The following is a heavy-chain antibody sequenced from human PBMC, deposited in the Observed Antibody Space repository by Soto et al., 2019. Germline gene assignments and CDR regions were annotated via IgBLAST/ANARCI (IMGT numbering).Heavy chain of an antibody. J-gene: IGHJ4*02. CDR2: ISGSGGST. D-gene: IGHD6-6*01. Sequence: GGSLRLSCAASGFTFSSYAMSWVRQATGKGLEWVSAISGSGGSTYYADSVKGRFTISRDNSKNTLYLQMNSLRAEDTAVYYCAKAREAYSSSFIFDYWGQGTLVTVSS. CDR1: GFTFSSYA. CDR3: AKAREAYSSSFIFDY. V-gene: IGHV3-23*01.